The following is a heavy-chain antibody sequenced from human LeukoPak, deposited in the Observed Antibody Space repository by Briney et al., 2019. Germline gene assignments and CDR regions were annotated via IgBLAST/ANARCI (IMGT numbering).Heavy chain of an antibody. J-gene: IGHJ4*02. V-gene: IGHV4-39*01. CDR1: GGSLRSTNYY. Sequence: SETLSLTCTVSGGSLRSTNYYWGWIRQPPGKGLEWIGSIHYSGSTYCNPSLKSRVTISGDTSNQFSLKLSSVTAADTAMYYCARLTIAADGGYWGQGTLVTVSS. CDR2: IHYSGST. CDR3: ARLTIAADGGY. D-gene: IGHD6-13*01.